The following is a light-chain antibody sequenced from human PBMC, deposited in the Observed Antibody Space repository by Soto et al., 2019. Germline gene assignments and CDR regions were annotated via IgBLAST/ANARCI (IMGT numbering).Light chain of an antibody. Sequence: QSVLTQPPSASGSPGQSVTISCTGTSSDVGGYKYVSWYQQRPGKAPKLMIFEVNKRPSGVPDRFSGSKSGNTASLTASGLQAEDEADYYCSSYAGINNLGVFGTGTKVTVL. V-gene: IGLV2-8*01. J-gene: IGLJ1*01. CDR2: EVN. CDR1: SSDVGGYKY. CDR3: SSYAGINNLGV.